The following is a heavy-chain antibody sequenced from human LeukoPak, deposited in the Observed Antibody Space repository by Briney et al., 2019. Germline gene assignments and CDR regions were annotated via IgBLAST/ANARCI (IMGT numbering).Heavy chain of an antibody. CDR3: VRAIGVAECY. D-gene: IGHD6-13*01. J-gene: IGHJ4*02. CDR1: GFTFSNYW. CDR2: IKQDGSEK. V-gene: IGHV3-7*03. Sequence: PGGSLRLSCVASGFTFSNYWMNWVRQAPGKGLDWVANIKQDGSEKYYADSVKGRFTVSRDNAKNSLYLQMNSLRAEDTAVYYCVRAIGVAECYWGQGTLVTVSS.